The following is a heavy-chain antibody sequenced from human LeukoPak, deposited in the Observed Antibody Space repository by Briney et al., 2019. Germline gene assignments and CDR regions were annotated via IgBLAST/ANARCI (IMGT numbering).Heavy chain of an antibody. J-gene: IGHJ4*02. CDR1: GGSISSYY. D-gene: IGHD5-24*01. Sequence: SETLSLTCTVSGGSISSYYWSWIRQPPGKGLEWIGYIYYSGSTNYNPSLKSRVTISVDTSKNQFSLKLSSVTAADTAVYYCARGGDGYNYVDYWGQGTLVTVSS. CDR2: IYYSGST. V-gene: IGHV4-59*01. CDR3: ARGGDGYNYVDY.